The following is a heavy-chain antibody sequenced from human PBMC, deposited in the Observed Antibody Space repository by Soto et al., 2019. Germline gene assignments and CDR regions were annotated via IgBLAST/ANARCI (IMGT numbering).Heavy chain of an antibody. Sequence: GASVKVSCKASGGTFNSYAISWVRQAPGQGLEWMGGIIPIFGTANYAQKFQGRVTISADKSTSTVYMELSSLRSEDTAVYYCARALYSNYNYYYYGMDVWGQGTTVTVSS. CDR1: GGTFNSYA. J-gene: IGHJ6*02. CDR3: ARALYSNYNYYYYGMDV. V-gene: IGHV1-69*06. D-gene: IGHD4-4*01. CDR2: IIPIFGTA.